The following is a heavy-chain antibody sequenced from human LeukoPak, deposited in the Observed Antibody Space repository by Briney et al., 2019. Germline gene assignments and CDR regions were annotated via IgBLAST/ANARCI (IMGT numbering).Heavy chain of an antibody. Sequence: PSETLSLTCTVSGGSISSSSYYWGWIRQPPGKGLEWIGSFYYSGSTYYNPSLKSRVTISVDTSKNQFSLKLISVTATDTAVYYCARRRSGNSYVDYWGQGTLVTVSS. J-gene: IGHJ4*02. V-gene: IGHV4-39*01. CDR3: ARRRSGNSYVDY. CDR1: GGSISSSSYY. D-gene: IGHD5-18*01. CDR2: FYYSGST.